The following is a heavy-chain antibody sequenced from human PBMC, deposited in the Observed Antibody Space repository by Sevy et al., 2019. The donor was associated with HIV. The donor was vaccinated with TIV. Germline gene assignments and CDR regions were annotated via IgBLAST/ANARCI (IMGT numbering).Heavy chain of an antibody. V-gene: IGHV3-33*08. Sequence: GGSLRLSCAASGFTFSNYGMHWVRQAPGKGLEWVVVIWNDGSNKYYADSVKGRFTISRDNSKNTLYLQMNSLRVEDAEVKVCERGGKDNNRSAKGHFDYWGQGTLVTVSS. CDR3: ERGGKDNNRSAKGHFDY. CDR1: GFTFSNYG. CDR2: IWNDGSNK. J-gene: IGHJ4*02. D-gene: IGHD1-26*01.